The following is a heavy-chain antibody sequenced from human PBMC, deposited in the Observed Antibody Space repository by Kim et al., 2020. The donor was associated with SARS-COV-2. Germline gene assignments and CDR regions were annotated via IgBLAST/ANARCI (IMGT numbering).Heavy chain of an antibody. CDR1: GGSISSSSYY. Sequence: SETLSLTCTVSGGSISSSSYYWGWIRQPPGKGLEWIGSIYYSGSTYYNPSLKSRVTISVDTSKNQFSLKLSSVTAADTAVYYCARHTFLGVRYFYWQPNHWFDSWGQGTLVTVSS. CDR2: IYYSGST. J-gene: IGHJ5*01. V-gene: IGHV4-39*01. D-gene: IGHD3-9*01. CDR3: ARHTFLGVRYFYWQPNHWFDS.